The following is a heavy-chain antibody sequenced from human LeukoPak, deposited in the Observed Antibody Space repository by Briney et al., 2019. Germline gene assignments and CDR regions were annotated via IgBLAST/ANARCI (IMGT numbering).Heavy chain of an antibody. V-gene: IGHV1-2*02. J-gene: IGHJ4*02. Sequence: ASVKVSYKASGYTFTGYYMHWVRQAPGQGLEWMGWINPNSGGTNYAQKFQGRVTMTRDTSISTAYMELSRLRSDDTAVYYCARDWEVDTAMVIGYWGQGTLVTVSS. D-gene: IGHD5-18*01. CDR1: GYTFTGYY. CDR3: ARDWEVDTAMVIGY. CDR2: INPNSGGT.